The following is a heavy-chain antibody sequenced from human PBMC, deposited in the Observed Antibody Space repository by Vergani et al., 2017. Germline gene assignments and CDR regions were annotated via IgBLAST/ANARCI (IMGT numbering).Heavy chain of an antibody. CDR3: ARFQGYCSGGSCYSFDY. CDR1: GGSISSSNW. V-gene: IGHV4-4*02. J-gene: IGHJ4*02. CDR2: IYHSGST. D-gene: IGHD2-15*01. Sequence: QVQLQESGPGLVKPSGTLSLTCAVSGGSISSSNWWSWVRQPPGKGLEWIGEIYHSGSTNYNPSLKSRVTISVDKSKNQFSLKLSSVTAADTAVYYCARFQGYCSGGSCYSFDYWGQGTLVTVSS.